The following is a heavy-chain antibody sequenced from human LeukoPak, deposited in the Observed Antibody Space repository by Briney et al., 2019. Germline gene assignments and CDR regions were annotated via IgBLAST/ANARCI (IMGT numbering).Heavy chain of an antibody. CDR2: ISGSGGST. CDR3: AREASRGYSGYGLFAY. CDR1: GFTFSSYA. D-gene: IGHD5-12*01. V-gene: IGHV3-23*01. Sequence: GGSLRLSCAASGFTFSSYAMSWVRQAPGKGLEWVSAISGSGGSTYYADSVKGRFTISRDNSKNTLYLQMNSLRAEDTAVYYCAREASRGYSGYGLFAYWGRGTLVTVSS. J-gene: IGHJ4*02.